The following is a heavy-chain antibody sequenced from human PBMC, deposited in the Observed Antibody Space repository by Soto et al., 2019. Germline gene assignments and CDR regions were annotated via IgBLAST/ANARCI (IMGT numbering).Heavy chain of an antibody. D-gene: IGHD1-26*01. J-gene: IGHJ4*02. Sequence: EVQLLESGGGLVQPGGSLRLSCAASGFTFSSYAMSWVRQAPGKGLEWVSGISGSGTTTYYADSVKGRVTISRDNSKNTLDLQMNSLRGEDTAVYYCANDLRWELRNFDNWGQGTLVTVSS. CDR2: ISGSGTTT. CDR3: ANDLRWELRNFDN. V-gene: IGHV3-23*01. CDR1: GFTFSSYA.